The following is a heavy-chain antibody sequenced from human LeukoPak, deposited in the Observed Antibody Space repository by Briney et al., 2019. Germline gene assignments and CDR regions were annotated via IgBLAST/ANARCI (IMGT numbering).Heavy chain of an antibody. CDR1: TFTFSSYT. CDR2: ISPSGNSK. D-gene: IGHD3-10*01. Sequence: GGSLRLSCATSTFTFSSYTMNWVRQAPGKGLEWVSSISPSGNSKYHADSVKGRFTISRDNADNSLYMQMNSLRAEDTGVYYCVRDFMGESGAGGYWGQGTLVTVSS. CDR3: VRDFMGESGAGGY. V-gene: IGHV3-21*01. J-gene: IGHJ4*02.